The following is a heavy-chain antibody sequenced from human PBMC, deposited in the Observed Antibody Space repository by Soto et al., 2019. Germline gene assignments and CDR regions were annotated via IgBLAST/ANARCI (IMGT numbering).Heavy chain of an antibody. J-gene: IGHJ6*02. CDR3: ARDRGGYCSSTSCPTYGMDV. Sequence: QVQLVQSGAEVKKPGASVKVSCKASGYTFTSYAMHWVRQAPGQRLEWMGWINAGNGNTKYSQKFQGRVTITRDTSAGTAYMELSSLRSEDTAVYYCARDRGGYCSSTSCPTYGMDVWGQGTTVTVSS. V-gene: IGHV1-3*01. CDR2: INAGNGNT. CDR1: GYTFTSYA. D-gene: IGHD2-2*01.